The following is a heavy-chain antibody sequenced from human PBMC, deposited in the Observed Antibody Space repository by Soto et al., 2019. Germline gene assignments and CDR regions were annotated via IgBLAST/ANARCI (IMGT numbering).Heavy chain of an antibody. D-gene: IGHD2-2*01. V-gene: IGHV5-51*01. CDR2: IYPGDSDT. CDR3: ARLGGHVDLVPAARIEPTVTTVYGMDV. J-gene: IGHJ6*02. CDR1: GYSFTSYW. Sequence: PGESLKISCKGSGYSFTSYWIGWVRQMPGKGLEWMGIIYPGDSDTRYSPSFQGQVTISADKSISTAYLQWSSLKASDTAMYYCARLGGHVDLVPAARIEPTVTTVYGMDVWGQGTTVTVSS.